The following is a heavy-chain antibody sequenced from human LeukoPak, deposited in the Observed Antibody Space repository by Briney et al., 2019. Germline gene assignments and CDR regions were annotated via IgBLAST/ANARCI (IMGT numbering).Heavy chain of an antibody. CDR1: GYTFTSYA. CDR2: IIPIFGTA. Sequence: ASVKVSCKASGYTFTSYAMNWVRQAPGQGLEWMGGIIPIFGTANYAQKFQGRVTITADESTSTAYMELSSLRSEDTAVYYCAMSSSITMVRGVIITSWFDPWGQGTLVTVSS. J-gene: IGHJ5*02. CDR3: AMSSSITMVRGVIITSWFDP. D-gene: IGHD3-10*01. V-gene: IGHV1-69*13.